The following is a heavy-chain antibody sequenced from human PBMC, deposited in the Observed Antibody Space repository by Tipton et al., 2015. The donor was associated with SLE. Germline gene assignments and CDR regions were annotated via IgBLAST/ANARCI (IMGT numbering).Heavy chain of an antibody. CDR3: ARSPAFWFDRSGFDY. CDR2: IQQDGSVK. V-gene: IGHV3-7*01. J-gene: IGHJ4*02. CDR1: EFTFSTYY. D-gene: IGHD3-22*01. Sequence: SLRLSCTASEFTFSTYYMSWFRQAPGKGLEWVANIQQDGSVKHYLDSVKGRFTVSRDNAKNSLYLQMNSLRAEDTAVYYCARSPAFWFDRSGFDYWGQGTRVTVSS.